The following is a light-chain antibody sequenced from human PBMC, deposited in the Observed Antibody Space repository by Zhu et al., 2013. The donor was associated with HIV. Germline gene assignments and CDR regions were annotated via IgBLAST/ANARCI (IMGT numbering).Light chain of an antibody. CDR3: MQSLQTPRT. V-gene: IGKV2-28*01. Sequence: TQSPVSLSVTLGEAASLSCRSSHSLVDDNGSNLEWYFQRPGQAPQLLIHSGSHRASGVPVRFSGSGSGRHFALSISRVEADDVGIYYCMQSLQTPRTFGQGT. CDR2: SGS. CDR1: HSLVDDNGSN. J-gene: IGKJ1*01.